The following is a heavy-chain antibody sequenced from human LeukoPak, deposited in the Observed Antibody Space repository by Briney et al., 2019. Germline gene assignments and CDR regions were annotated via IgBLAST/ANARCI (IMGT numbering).Heavy chain of an antibody. V-gene: IGHV5-51*01. Sequence: GESLKISCKGPGYSFTSYWIGWVRQMPGKGLEWMGIIYPGDSDTRYSPSFQGQVTISADKSISTAYLQWSSLKASDTAMYYCARRAWHHDYEGAFDIWGQGTMVTVSS. CDR3: ARRAWHHDYEGAFDI. CDR1: GYSFTSYW. D-gene: IGHD4-17*01. CDR2: IYPGDSDT. J-gene: IGHJ3*02.